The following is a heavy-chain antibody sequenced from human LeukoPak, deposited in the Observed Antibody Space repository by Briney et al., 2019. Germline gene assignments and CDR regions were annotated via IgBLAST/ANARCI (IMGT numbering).Heavy chain of an antibody. V-gene: IGHV1-8*03. J-gene: IGHJ4*02. CDR1: GYTFTSYE. CDR2: MNANSGNT. D-gene: IGHD6-19*01. Sequence: ASVKVSCKASGYTFTSYEINWVRQATGQGLEWMGWMNANSGNTGYAQKFQGRVTITRNTSISTAYMELSSLRSEDTAVYYCARDLVSGWLTVYQTPFDYWGQGTLVTVSS. CDR3: ARDLVSGWLTVYQTPFDY.